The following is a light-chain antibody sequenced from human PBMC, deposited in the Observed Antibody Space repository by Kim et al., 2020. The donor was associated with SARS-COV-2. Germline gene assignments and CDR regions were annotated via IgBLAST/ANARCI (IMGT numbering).Light chain of an antibody. V-gene: IGKV3-20*01. CDR2: GAS. CDR1: QSVSSSY. J-gene: IGKJ2*01. Sequence: DIVLTQSPGTLSLSPGERATLSCRASQSVSSSYLALYQHKPGQAPRLLIYGASSRATGVPDRFSGSGSGTDSTHTISRLEPEVCALYYCQQFGNSPFSFGRGTKLEI. CDR3: QQFGNSPFS.